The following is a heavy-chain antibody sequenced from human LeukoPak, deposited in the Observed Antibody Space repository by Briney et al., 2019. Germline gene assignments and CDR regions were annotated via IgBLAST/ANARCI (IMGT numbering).Heavy chain of an antibody. J-gene: IGHJ5*02. D-gene: IGHD2-2*01. V-gene: IGHV4-34*01. CDR3: ARGAFHTSSVWFDP. CDR1: GESFSHYY. Sequence: PSETLSLTCAVSGESFSHYYWSWLRQTPGKGLEWIGEINHRGTTNYNPSHKSRVAISIDTSRNQFSLQVTSVTAADTAVFYCARGAFHTSSVWFDPWGQGTLVTVSS. CDR2: INHRGTT.